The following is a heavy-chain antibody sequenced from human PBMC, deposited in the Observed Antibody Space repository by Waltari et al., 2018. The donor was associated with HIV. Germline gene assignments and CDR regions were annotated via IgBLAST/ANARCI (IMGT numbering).Heavy chain of an antibody. CDR2: INQDGSEM. J-gene: IGHJ4*02. D-gene: IGHD2-15*01. CDR1: GFTFRSSW. Sequence: EVEVVESGGGLVQPGGSLRLSCAVSGFTFRSSWMRGVGQAPGEGVGWVANINQDGSEMYDVGSVEGRFTISRDNTKNLLYLQMNSLRAEDTAVYYCAREGGRDCSGGSCYIDYWGQGTLVTVSS. V-gene: IGHV3-7*01. CDR3: AREGGRDCSGGSCYIDY.